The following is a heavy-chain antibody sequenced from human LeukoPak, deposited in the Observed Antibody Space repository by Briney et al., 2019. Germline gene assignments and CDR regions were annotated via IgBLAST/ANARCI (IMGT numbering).Heavy chain of an antibody. V-gene: IGHV4-59*01. CDR3: ARSSTGSYFDY. Sequence: SETASLTCTVSGGSMSRYYWSWIRQPPGKGLEWIGYMYYSGSTKYNPSLKSRVTISVDTSKNQFSLKLSSVTAADTAVYYCARSSTGSYFDYWGQGTMLTVST. CDR2: MYYSGST. CDR1: GGSMSRYY. D-gene: IGHD3-3*02. J-gene: IGHJ4*02.